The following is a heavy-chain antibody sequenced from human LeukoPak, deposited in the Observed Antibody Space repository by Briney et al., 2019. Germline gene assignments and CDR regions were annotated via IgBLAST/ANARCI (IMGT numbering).Heavy chain of an antibody. CDR2: IYPNSGGT. CDR3: ARAPGDSSSWYNIYYYYYYMDV. Sequence: ASVKVSCKASGYTFIGYYIHWVRQAPGQGLEWMGWIYPNSGGTNYAQKFQGRVTMTRDTSISTAYMELSRLRSDDTAVYYCARAPGDSSSWYNIYYYYYYMDVWGKGTTVTVSS. CDR1: GYTFIGYY. J-gene: IGHJ6*03. V-gene: IGHV1-2*02. D-gene: IGHD6-13*01.